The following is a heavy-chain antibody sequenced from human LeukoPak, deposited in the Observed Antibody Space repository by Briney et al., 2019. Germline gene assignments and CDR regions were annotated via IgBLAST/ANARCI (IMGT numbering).Heavy chain of an antibody. D-gene: IGHD6-6*01. CDR2: ISGSGGST. Sequence: GGSLRLSCAASGFTFSSYAMSWVSQAPGKGLEWVSAISGSGGSTYYADSVKGRFTISRDNSKNTLYLQMNSLRAEDTAVYYCAKGPVGYSSSSVLYGMDVWGQGTTVTVSS. J-gene: IGHJ6*02. V-gene: IGHV3-23*01. CDR1: GFTFSSYA. CDR3: AKGPVGYSSSSVLYGMDV.